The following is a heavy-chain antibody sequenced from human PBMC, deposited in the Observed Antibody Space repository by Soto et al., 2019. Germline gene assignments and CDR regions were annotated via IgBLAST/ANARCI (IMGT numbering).Heavy chain of an antibody. CDR3: ARERFQVISDGMDV. V-gene: IGHV1-2*02. CDR2: INPETGGT. CDR1: GYTFTGYY. J-gene: IGHJ6*02. D-gene: IGHD2-21*01. Sequence: QVQLVQSGADVKTPGASVRVSCKASGYTFTGYYVHWVREAPGQGLEWMGWINPETGGTSYAQKFQGRVTLSRDTSIKTAYLELSSLRFDDAAVYFCARERFQVISDGMDVWGQGTTVTVSS.